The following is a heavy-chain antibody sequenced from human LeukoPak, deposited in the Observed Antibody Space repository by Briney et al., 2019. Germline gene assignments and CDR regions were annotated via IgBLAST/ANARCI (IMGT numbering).Heavy chain of an antibody. Sequence: GGSLRLSSAASGFALSSHWMTWVRQVPGRGPEWVANVNRDGSETYYLDSVKGRFTISKDNAKNSLYLQMNSLRAEDTALYHCARNNGVDVWGQGTTVIVSS. V-gene: IGHV3-7*03. CDR3: ARNNGVDV. CDR1: GFALSSHW. CDR2: VNRDGSET. J-gene: IGHJ6*02.